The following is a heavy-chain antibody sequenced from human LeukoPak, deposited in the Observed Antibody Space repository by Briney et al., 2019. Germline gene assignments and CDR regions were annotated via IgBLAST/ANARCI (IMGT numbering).Heavy chain of an antibody. CDR1: GYTFTGYD. Sequence: ASVKVSCKASGYTFTGYDINWVRQATGQGLEWMGWMNPNSGNTGYAQKFQGRCTMTRNTSISTAYMELSSLRSEDTAVYYCARPNYDILTGKKLNWFDPWGQGTLVTVSS. CDR2: MNPNSGNT. D-gene: IGHD3-9*01. CDR3: ARPNYDILTGKKLNWFDP. J-gene: IGHJ5*02. V-gene: IGHV1-8*01.